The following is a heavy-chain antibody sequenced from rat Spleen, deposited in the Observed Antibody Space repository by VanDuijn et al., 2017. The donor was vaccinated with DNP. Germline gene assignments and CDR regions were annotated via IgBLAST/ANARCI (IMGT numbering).Heavy chain of an antibody. Sequence: EVQLVESGGGLVQPGRSLKLSCAASGFTFSNCNMAWVRQAPKKGLEWVATISYDGSSTYYRDSVKGRFTSSRDDAKSTLYLQMDSLRSEDTATYFCARHDHYGNYHFYAMDAWGQGTSVTVSS. V-gene: IGHV5-7*01. CDR3: ARHDHYGNYHFYAMDA. J-gene: IGHJ4*01. D-gene: IGHD1-12*03. CDR1: GFTFSNCN. CDR2: ISYDGSST.